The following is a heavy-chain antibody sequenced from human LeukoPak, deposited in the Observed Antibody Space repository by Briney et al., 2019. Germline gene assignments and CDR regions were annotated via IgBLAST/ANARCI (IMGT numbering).Heavy chain of an antibody. V-gene: IGHV3-33*01. J-gene: IGHJ4*02. D-gene: IGHD1-26*01. CDR1: GFTFSSYG. Sequence: GRSLRLSCAASGFTFSSYGMHWVRQAPGKGLEWVAVIWYDGSNKYYADSVKGRFTISRDNSKNTLCLQMNSLRAEDTAVYYCARDGRYSGSYYADYWGQGTLVTVSS. CDR3: ARDGRYSGSYYADY. CDR2: IWYDGSNK.